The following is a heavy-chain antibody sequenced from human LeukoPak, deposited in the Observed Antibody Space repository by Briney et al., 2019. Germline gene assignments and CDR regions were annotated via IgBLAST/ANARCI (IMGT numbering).Heavy chain of an antibody. J-gene: IGHJ4*02. Sequence: PGGSLRLSCAASGFILSSYSMNWVRLPPGKGLEWVSAISGSGDSTYYADSVKGRFTISRDNSKNTLFLQMNSLRAEDTAVYYCAKSHASIWNVYDYWGQGTLVTVSS. CDR1: GFILSSYS. V-gene: IGHV3-23*01. CDR2: ISGSGDST. CDR3: AKSHASIWNVYDY. D-gene: IGHD1-1*01.